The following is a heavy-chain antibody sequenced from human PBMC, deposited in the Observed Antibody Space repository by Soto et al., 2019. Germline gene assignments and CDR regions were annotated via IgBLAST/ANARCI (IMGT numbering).Heavy chain of an antibody. D-gene: IGHD3-10*01. J-gene: IGHJ5*01. CDR3: ARYGTRGDW. Sequence: PWGSLRLSCQASGFTFGMYEINFVRNSPVKWLEWVSYISSSGLTTYYADFAEGRFTISRDNAKDSLYLHLNILRVGDTAVYYCARYGTRGDWWGLGTQVTVSS. CDR2: ISSSGLTT. V-gene: IGHV3-48*03. CDR1: GFTFGMYE.